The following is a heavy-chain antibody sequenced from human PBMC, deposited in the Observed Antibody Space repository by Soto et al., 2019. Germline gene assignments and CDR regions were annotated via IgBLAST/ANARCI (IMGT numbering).Heavy chain of an antibody. CDR2: IYYSGST. V-gene: IGHV4-31*03. CDR3: ARRDSGYADYMDV. CDR1: GGSISSGGYY. Sequence: QVQLQESGPGLVKPSQTLSLTCTVSGGSISSGGYYWSWIRQHPGKGLEWIGYIYYSGSTYYNPSLKSRVTISVDTSKNQCSLKLSSVTAADTAVYYCARRDSGYADYMDVWGKGTTVTVSS. D-gene: IGHD5-12*01. J-gene: IGHJ6*03.